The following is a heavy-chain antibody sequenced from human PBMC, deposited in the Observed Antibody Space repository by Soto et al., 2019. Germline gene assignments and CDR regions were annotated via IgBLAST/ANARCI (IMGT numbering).Heavy chain of an antibody. J-gene: IGHJ6*02. V-gene: IGHV3-23*01. D-gene: IGHD2-15*01. CDR2: ISGSGGST. Sequence: EVQLLESGGGLVQPGGSLRLSCAASGFTFSSYAMSWVRQAPGKGLEWVSAISGSGGSTYYADSVKGRFTISRDNSKNTLYLQMNSLRAEDTAVYYWAKSPEVAQIGGMDVWGQGTTVTVSS. CDR3: AKSPEVAQIGGMDV. CDR1: GFTFSSYA.